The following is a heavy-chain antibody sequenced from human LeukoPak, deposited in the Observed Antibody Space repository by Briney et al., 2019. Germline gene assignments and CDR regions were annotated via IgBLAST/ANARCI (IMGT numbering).Heavy chain of an antibody. V-gene: IGHV4-39*07. D-gene: IGHD6-13*01. CDR2: IFFSGST. CDR3: ARGVIAAGGNDFDY. J-gene: IGHJ4*02. Sequence: SETLSLTCTVSGGPMSGSSYYWGWIRQPPGKGLEWIGSIFFSGSTYYNPSLKSRVTISVDTSKNQFSLKLTSVTAADTAVYYCARGVIAAGGNDFDYWGQGTLVTVSS. CDR1: GGPMSGSSYY.